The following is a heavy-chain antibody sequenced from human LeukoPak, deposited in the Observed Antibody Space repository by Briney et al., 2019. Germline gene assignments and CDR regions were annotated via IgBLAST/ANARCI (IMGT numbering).Heavy chain of an antibody. CDR1: GGSIGGYY. V-gene: IGHV4-59*01. Sequence: PSETLSHTCSVSGGSIGGYYWSWVRQTPGKGLEWIGCIYYSGSTDYNPSLKSRVTISVDTSKNHFSLRLNSVTAADTAVYYCARRSAFLNAFDIWGQGALVTVSS. CDR2: IYYSGST. D-gene: IGHD2/OR15-2a*01. CDR3: ARRSAFLNAFDI. J-gene: IGHJ3*02.